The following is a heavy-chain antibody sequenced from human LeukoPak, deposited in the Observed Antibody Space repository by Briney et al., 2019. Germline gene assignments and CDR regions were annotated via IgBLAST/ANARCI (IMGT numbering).Heavy chain of an antibody. CDR3: ARAKQWETRQYFDY. Sequence: ASVKVSCKASGYTFTSYAISWVRQAPGQGLEWMGGIIPIFGTANYAQKFQGRVTITADESTSTAYMELSSLRSEDTAVYYCARAKQWETRQYFDYWGQGTLVTVSS. J-gene: IGHJ4*02. CDR2: IIPIFGTA. D-gene: IGHD1-26*01. V-gene: IGHV1-69*13. CDR1: GYTFTSYA.